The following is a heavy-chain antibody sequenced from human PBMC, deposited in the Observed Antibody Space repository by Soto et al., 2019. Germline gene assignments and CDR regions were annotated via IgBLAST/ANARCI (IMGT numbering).Heavy chain of an antibody. D-gene: IGHD2-15*01. Sequence: SEPLSLTCAVSGGSISSGGYSWTWIRQPPGKGLEWIGYIYHSGNTYYNPSLKSRVTISGDRSKNQFTLNLSSVTAADTAVYYCASNVAADDALDVRGQGTMVTVSS. CDR2: IYHSGNT. CDR3: ASNVAADDALDV. V-gene: IGHV4-30-2*01. J-gene: IGHJ3*01. CDR1: GGSISSGGYS.